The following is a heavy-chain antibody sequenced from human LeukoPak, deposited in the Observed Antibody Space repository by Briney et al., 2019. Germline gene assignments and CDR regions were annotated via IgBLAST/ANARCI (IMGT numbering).Heavy chain of an antibody. CDR2: IYYSGST. CDR1: GGSISSGGYY. Sequence: SETLSLTCTVSGGSISSGGYYWGWIRQPPGKGLEWIESIYYSGSTYYNPSLKSRVTISVDTSKNQFSLKLSSVTAADTAVYYCARGLTYYDFWSGYRFYYFDYWGQGTLVTVSS. V-gene: IGHV4-39*01. CDR3: ARGLTYYDFWSGYRFYYFDY. J-gene: IGHJ4*02. D-gene: IGHD3-3*01.